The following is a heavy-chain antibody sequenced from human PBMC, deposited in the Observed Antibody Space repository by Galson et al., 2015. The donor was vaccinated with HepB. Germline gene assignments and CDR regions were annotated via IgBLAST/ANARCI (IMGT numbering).Heavy chain of an antibody. CDR3: TRLGDLSGYSSC. D-gene: IGHD5-12*01. J-gene: IGHJ4*02. CDR1: GFTFSGSA. CDR2: IGSKDNNYAT. Sequence: SLRLSCAGSGFTFSGSAIHWVRQASGRGLEGIGRIGSKDNNYATAYTASVKGRFTISRDDSKNMAYLQMNRLRTEDTAVYYCTRLGDLSGYSSCWGQGTLVTVSS. V-gene: IGHV3-73*01.